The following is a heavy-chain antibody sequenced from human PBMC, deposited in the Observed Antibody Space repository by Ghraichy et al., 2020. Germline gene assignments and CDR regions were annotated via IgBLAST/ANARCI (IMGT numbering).Heavy chain of an antibody. CDR1: GFTLSSYW. J-gene: IGHJ6*02. Sequence: LSLTCVASGFTLSSYWMSWVRQAPGKGLEWVANIKQDGREKYYVDSVKGRFTISRDNAKNSLYLQMNSLRAEDTALYYCARAHYYFGMDVWGQGTTVTVSS. V-gene: IGHV3-7*01. CDR3: ARAHYYFGMDV. CDR2: IKQDGREK.